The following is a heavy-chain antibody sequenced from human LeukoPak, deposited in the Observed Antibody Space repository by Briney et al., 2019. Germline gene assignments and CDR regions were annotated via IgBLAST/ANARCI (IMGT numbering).Heavy chain of an antibody. V-gene: IGHV3-7*01. J-gene: IGHJ5*01. Sequence: GGSLRLSCAASGFTFSNYWMNWLRQAPAKGLEWVANIKQDGSEKYYVDSVKGRFTISRDNPKNSLYLQMNSLRAEDAGVYYCAKEGAYPIITYDSWGQGTLVTVSS. CDR2: IKQDGSEK. D-gene: IGHD1-14*01. CDR3: AKEGAYPIITYDS. CDR1: GFTFSNYW.